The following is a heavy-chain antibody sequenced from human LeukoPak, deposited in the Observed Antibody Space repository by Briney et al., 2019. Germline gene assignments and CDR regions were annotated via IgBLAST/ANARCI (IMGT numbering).Heavy chain of an antibody. V-gene: IGHV1-18*01. CDR2: ISAYNGNT. CDR3: ARQEWAAAGTGP. J-gene: IGHJ5*02. D-gene: IGHD6-13*01. CDR1: GYTFTSYG. Sequence: ASVKVSCKASGYTFTSYGISWVRQAPGQGLEWMGWISAYNGNTNYAQKLQGRVTMTRNTSISTAYMELSSLRSEDTAVYYCARQEWAAAGTGPWGQGTLVTVSS.